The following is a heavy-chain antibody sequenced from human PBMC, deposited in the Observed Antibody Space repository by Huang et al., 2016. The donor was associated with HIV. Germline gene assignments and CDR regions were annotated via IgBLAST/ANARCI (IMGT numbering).Heavy chain of an antibody. J-gene: IGHJ4*02. CDR3: AKGGSAAAVLDF. CDR1: GFTFSSYG. V-gene: IGHV3-30*18. D-gene: IGHD6-13*01. CDR2: ISYDAKTK. Sequence: QVQLVESGGGVVQPGRSLRISCASSGFTFSSYGMHWVRQAPGKGLEWVAFISYDAKTKYYADSVKGRFRISRDNSKTTVYLQLNSLRLEDTAVYYCAKGGSAAAVLDFWGQGTLVTVSS.